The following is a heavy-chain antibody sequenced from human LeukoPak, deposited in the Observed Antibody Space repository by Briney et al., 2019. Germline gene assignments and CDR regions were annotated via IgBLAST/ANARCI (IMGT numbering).Heavy chain of an antibody. V-gene: IGHV4-59*01. CDR3: ARGHDYVWVSYQGGYFDY. J-gene: IGHJ4*02. CDR1: GGSISSYY. D-gene: IGHD3-16*02. CDR2: IYYSGSA. Sequence: PSETLSLTCTVSGGSISSYYWSWIRQPPGKGLEWIGYIYYSGSANYNPSLKSRVTISVDTSKNQFPLKLSSVTAADTAVYYCARGHDYVWVSYQGGYFDYWGQGTLVTVSS.